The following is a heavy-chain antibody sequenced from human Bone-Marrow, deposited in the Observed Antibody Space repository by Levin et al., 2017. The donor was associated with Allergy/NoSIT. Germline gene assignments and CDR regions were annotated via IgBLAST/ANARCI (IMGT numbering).Heavy chain of an antibody. D-gene: IGHD5-18*01. CDR2: IKRDGSEK. V-gene: IGHV3-7*01. J-gene: IGHJ4*02. CDR3: ARDSYGYDFDL. Sequence: GGSLRLSCAASGFNFGSHWMSWVRQAPGKGLEWVANIKRDGSEKYYADSLKGRFTISRDNANNSLYLQINSLRAEDTAVYYGARDSYGYDFDLWGQGTLVTVSS. CDR1: GFNFGSHW.